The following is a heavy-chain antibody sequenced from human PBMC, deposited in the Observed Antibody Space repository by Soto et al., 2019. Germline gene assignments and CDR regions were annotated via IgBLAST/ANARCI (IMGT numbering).Heavy chain of an antibody. D-gene: IGHD5-18*01. V-gene: IGHV1-18*01. CDR3: AKVGRGGKWVVQLWSPELLTLDY. CDR1: GGTFSSYT. J-gene: IGHJ4*02. Sequence: ASVKVSCKASGGTFSSYTISWVRQAPGQGLEWMGWISAYNGNTNYAQKLQGRVTMTTDTSTSTAYMELRSLRSDDTAVYYCAKVGRGGKWVVQLWSPELLTLDYWGQGTLVTVSS. CDR2: ISAYNGNT.